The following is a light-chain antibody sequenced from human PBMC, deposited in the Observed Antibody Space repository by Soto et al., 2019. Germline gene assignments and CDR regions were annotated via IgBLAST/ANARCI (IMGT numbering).Light chain of an antibody. CDR1: SSNMGTNT. CDR3: AAWDGSLNHIL. V-gene: IGLV1-44*01. J-gene: IGLJ2*01. Sequence: QSVLTQPPSASGTPGQRVTISCSGSSSNMGTNTVNWYQQLPRAAPKLLIYSDNQRPSGVPDRFSGSKSGTSASLAITGLQSEDEADYYCAAWDGSLNHILFGGGTKLTFL. CDR2: SDN.